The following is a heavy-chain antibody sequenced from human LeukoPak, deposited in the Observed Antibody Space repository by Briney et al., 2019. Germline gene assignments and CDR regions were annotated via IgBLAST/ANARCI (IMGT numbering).Heavy chain of an antibody. CDR1: GYTFTVYY. V-gene: IGHV1-2*02. CDR2: INPNSGGT. D-gene: IGHD6-19*01. Sequence: ASVKVSFKASGYTFTVYYMHWVRQAPGQGLEWMGWINPNSGGTNYAQKFQGRVTMTRDTSISTAYMELSRLRSDDTAVYYCARDSVAGTTVYSFDYWGQGTLVTVSS. CDR3: ARDSVAGTTVYSFDY. J-gene: IGHJ4*02.